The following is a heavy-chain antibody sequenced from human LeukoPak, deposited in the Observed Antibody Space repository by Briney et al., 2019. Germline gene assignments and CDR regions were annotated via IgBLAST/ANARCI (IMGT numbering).Heavy chain of an antibody. D-gene: IGHD3/OR15-3a*01. CDR1: GFTLSSHA. CDR3: VRRTGNYFDY. V-gene: IGHV3-64D*09. CDR2: ISYNGGST. Sequence: GGSLRLSCSASGFTLSSHAMHWVRQAPGKALEYVSAISYNGGSTYYANSVKDSFTISRDNSKNTLYLQMSSLRPEDTAVFYCVRRTGNYFDYWGQGTLVTVSS. J-gene: IGHJ4*02.